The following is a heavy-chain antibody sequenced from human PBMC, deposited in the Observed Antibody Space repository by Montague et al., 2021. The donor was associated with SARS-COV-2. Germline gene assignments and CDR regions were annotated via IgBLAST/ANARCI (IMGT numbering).Heavy chain of an antibody. CDR2: IYYSGST. J-gene: IGHJ5*02. V-gene: IGHV4-39*01. Sequence: SETLSLTCTVSGGSISSSSYYWGWICQPPGKGLEWIGSIYYSGSTYYNPSLKSRVTISVDTSKNQFSLKLSSVTAADTAVYYCARHPHQQISIFGVVWEGNGCDPWGQGTLVTVSS. D-gene: IGHD3-3*01. CDR3: ARHPHQQISIFGVVWEGNGCDP. CDR1: GGSISSSSYY.